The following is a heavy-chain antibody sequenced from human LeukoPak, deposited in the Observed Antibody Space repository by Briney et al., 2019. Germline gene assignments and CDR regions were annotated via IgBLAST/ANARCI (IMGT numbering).Heavy chain of an antibody. D-gene: IGHD2-15*01. V-gene: IGHV1-2*02. CDR3: ARGYCSGGSCYYDY. J-gene: IGHJ4*02. CDR2: INPNSGGT. CDR1: GYTFTGYY. Sequence: ASVKVSCKASGYTFTGYYMHWVRQAPGQGLEWMGWINPNSGGTNYAQKFQGRVTMTRDTSISTAYMELSRLRSDDTAVYYCARGYCSGGSCYYDYWGQGTLVTVSS.